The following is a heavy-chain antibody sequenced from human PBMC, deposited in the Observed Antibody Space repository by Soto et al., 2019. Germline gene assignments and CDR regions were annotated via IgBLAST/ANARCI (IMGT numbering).Heavy chain of an antibody. CDR3: ATEMGATQGPFDN. D-gene: IGHD1-26*01. CDR1: VFPFCANA. V-gene: IGHV3-23*01. J-gene: IGHJ4*02. CDR2: LSNTGRRT. Sequence: PAGSLILSCVVSVFPFCANAMSWVRQAPGKGLEWVSGLSNTGRRTSYADSVKGRFNISRDNSENTVYLQMNSLRVEHTAVYYCATEMGATQGPFDNWGQGTLVTVSS.